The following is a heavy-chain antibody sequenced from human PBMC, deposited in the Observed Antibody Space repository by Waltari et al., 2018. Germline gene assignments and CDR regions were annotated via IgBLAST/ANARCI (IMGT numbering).Heavy chain of an antibody. D-gene: IGHD2-15*01. CDR1: GLTFSDYY. CDR3: VGVVTPSDAFDI. CDR2: ISSSGSTI. Sequence: QVQLVESGGDLVKPGGSLRLSCAASGLTFSDYYMSWIRQAPGKGLEWVSYISSSGSTIYYADSVKGRFTISRDNAKNSLYLQMNSLRAEDTAVYYCVGVVTPSDAFDIWGQGTMVTVSS. J-gene: IGHJ3*02. V-gene: IGHV3-11*01.